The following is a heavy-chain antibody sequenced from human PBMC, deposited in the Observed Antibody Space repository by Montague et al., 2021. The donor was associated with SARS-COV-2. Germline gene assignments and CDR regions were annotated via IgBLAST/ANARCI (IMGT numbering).Heavy chain of an antibody. Sequence: IYYSGSTYYNPSLKSRVTISVDTSKNQFSLKLSSVTAADTAVYYCARHERQWLRLYPYYFDYWGKGTLV. D-gene: IGHD5-12*01. V-gene: IGHV4-39*01. CDR2: IYYSGST. J-gene: IGHJ4*02. CDR3: ARHERQWLRLYPYYFDY.